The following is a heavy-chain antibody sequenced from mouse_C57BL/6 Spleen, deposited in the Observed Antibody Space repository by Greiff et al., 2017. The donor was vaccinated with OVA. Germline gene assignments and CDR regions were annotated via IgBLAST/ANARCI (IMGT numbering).Heavy chain of an antibody. V-gene: IGHV2-2*01. D-gene: IGHD4-1*01. Sequence: VMLVESGPGLVQPSQSLSITCTVSGFSLTSYGVHWVRQSPGKGLEWLGVIWSGGSTAYLAAFISRLSISKDNSKSQVFLKMISLQADDTAIYYCARRELGRDAMDYWGQGTSVTVSS. CDR2: IWSGGST. CDR3: ARRELGRDAMDY. J-gene: IGHJ4*01. CDR1: GFSLTSYG.